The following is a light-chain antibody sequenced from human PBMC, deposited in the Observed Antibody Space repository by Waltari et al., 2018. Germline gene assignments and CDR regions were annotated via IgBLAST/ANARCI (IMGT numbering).Light chain of an antibody. Sequence: IQMTQSPSSLSASVGDRVSISCRASQNVANYVNWYQHKPGEGPKLLIFGASHLQSGVPSRFSGSGSGTEFALTISSLQSEDFATYYCQESYSSSTFGQGTRLDIQ. CDR1: QNVANY. V-gene: IGKV1-39*01. CDR3: QESYSSST. J-gene: IGKJ5*01. CDR2: GAS.